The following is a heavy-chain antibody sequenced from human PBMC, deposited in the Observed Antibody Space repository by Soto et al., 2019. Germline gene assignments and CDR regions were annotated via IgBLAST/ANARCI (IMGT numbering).Heavy chain of an antibody. CDR1: GGSISSGYYY. CDR3: ARVVGTTIHAFDV. Sequence: QVQLQESGPGLVKPSQTLSLTCTVSGGSISSGYYYWSWIRQPPGEGLEWIGYIFYSGSTYYNPSLKSRVTISLDTSNSQFSLKLNSVTAADTAVYFCARVVGTTIHAFDVWGQGTMVTVSS. V-gene: IGHV4-30-4*01. J-gene: IGHJ3*01. D-gene: IGHD1-26*01. CDR2: IFYSGST.